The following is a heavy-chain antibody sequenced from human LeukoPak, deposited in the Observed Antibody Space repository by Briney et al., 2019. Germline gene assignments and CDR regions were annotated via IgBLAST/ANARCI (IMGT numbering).Heavy chain of an antibody. CDR3: ANWRQTNSSIDY. CDR2: IYYSGST. J-gene: IGHJ4*02. D-gene: IGHD1-1*01. V-gene: IGHV4-31*03. CDR1: GGXISSGGYY. Sequence: PSQTLSLTCTVSGGXISSGGYYWSWIRQHPGKGLEWIGYIYYSGSTYYNPSLKSRVTISVDTSKNQFSLKLSSVTAADTAVYYCANWRQTNSSIDYWGQGNLVTVSS.